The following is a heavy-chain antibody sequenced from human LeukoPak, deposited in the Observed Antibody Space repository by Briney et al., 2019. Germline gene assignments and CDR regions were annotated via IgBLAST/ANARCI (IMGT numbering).Heavy chain of an antibody. CDR2: IYYSGST. D-gene: IGHD3-10*01. V-gene: IGHV4-38-2*02. CDR1: GYSISSGYY. Sequence: SETLSLTCTVSGYSISSGYYWGRIRQPPGKGLEWIGSIYYSGSTYYNPSLKSRVTISVDTSKNQFSLKLSSVTAADTAVYYCARTRYYYNSRSYGAPYYFDYWGQGTLVTVSS. J-gene: IGHJ4*02. CDR3: ARTRYYYNSRSYGAPYYFDY.